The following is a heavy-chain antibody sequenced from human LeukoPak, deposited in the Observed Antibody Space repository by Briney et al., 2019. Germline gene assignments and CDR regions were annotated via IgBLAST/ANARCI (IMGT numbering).Heavy chain of an antibody. CDR3: ARAPFLYDFWSGTPRNWYFDL. D-gene: IGHD3-3*01. CDR2: IYYSGST. J-gene: IGHJ2*01. V-gene: IGHV4-59*01. CDR1: GESISSYY. Sequence: PSETLSLTCTVSGESISSYYWSRIRQPPGKGLEWIGYIYYSGSTNYNPSLKSRATISVDTSKNQFSLKLSSVTAADTAVYYCARAPFLYDFWSGTPRNWYFDLWGRGTLVTVSS.